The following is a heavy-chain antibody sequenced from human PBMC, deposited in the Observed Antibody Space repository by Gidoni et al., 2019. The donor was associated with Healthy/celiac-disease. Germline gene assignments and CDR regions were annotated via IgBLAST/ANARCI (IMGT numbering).Heavy chain of an antibody. CDR1: GFTFSSYS. CDR3: ARDPVVDYYYYYGMDV. V-gene: IGHV3-48*01. J-gene: IGHJ6*02. Sequence: EVQLVESGGGLVQPGGSLRLSCAASGFTFSSYSMNWVRQAPGKGLEWVSYISSSSSTIYYADSVKGRFTISRDNAKNSLYLQMNSLRAEDTAVYYCARDPVVDYYYYYGMDVWGQGTTVTVSS. CDR2: ISSSSSTI. D-gene: IGHD2-21*01.